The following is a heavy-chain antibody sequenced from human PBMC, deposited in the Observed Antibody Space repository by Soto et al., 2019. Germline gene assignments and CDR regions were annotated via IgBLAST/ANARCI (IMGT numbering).Heavy chain of an antibody. Sequence: QVRLKQRGAGLLKPSETLSLTCDVYGGSFSGYYWSWIRQSPGKGLEWIGQMKHSAGTNYNPHLKSRFPISVDTPRNQFSLKLCSVTAADTAVYFCARTYYYRSGTYFAWFDPWGQGTLVTVSS. CDR2: MKHSAGT. CDR3: ARTYYYRSGTYFAWFDP. J-gene: IGHJ5*02. D-gene: IGHD3-10*01. CDR1: GGSFSGYY. V-gene: IGHV4-34*01.